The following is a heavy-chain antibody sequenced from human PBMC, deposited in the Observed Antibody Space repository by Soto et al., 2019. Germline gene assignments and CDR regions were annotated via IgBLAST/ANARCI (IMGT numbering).Heavy chain of an antibody. V-gene: IGHV4-4*07. J-gene: IGHJ5*02. D-gene: IGHD1-1*01. CDR2: IYATGTT. Sequence: PSETLSLTCAVSVASISGFFWSWIRKCAGKGLEWIGRIYATGTTDYNPSLKSRVMMSVDTSKKQFSLKLRSVTAADTAVYYCVRDGTKTLRDWFDPWGQGISVTVSS. CDR3: VRDGTKTLRDWFDP. CDR1: VASISGFF.